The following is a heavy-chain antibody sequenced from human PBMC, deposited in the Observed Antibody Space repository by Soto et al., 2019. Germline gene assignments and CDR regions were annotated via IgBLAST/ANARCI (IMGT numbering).Heavy chain of an antibody. D-gene: IGHD1-20*01. Sequence: GASVKVSWKASGYTFTSYGISWVRQAPGQGLEWMGWISAYNGNTNYAQKLQGRVTMTTDTSTSTAYMELRSLRSDDTAVYYCARDVFVVYGGNWFAYWGQGTLVTVSS. CDR3: ARDVFVVYGGNWFAY. V-gene: IGHV1-18*01. CDR2: ISAYNGNT. CDR1: GYTFTSYG. J-gene: IGHJ4*02.